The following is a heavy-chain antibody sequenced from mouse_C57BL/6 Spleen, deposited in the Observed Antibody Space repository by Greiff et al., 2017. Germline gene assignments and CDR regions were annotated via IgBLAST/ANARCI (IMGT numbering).Heavy chain of an antibody. V-gene: IGHV1-15*01. CDR1: GYTFTDYE. J-gene: IGHJ4*01. D-gene: IGHD1-1*01. CDR2: IDPETGGT. Sequence: QVQLQQSGAELVRPGASVTLSCTASGYTFTDYEMHWVQQTPVHGLEWIGAIDPETGGTAYNQKFKGKAILTADKSSSTAYMELRSLTSEDSAVYYCTRGLTTVVAKNAMDYWGQGTSVTVSS. CDR3: TRGLTTVVAKNAMDY.